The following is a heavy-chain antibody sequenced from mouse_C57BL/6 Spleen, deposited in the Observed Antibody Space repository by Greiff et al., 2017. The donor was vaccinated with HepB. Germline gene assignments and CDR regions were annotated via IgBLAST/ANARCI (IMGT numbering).Heavy chain of an antibody. CDR1: GYAFSSSW. D-gene: IGHD2-1*01. V-gene: IGHV1-82*01. J-gene: IGHJ4*01. CDR2: IYPGDGDT. CDR3: ARERGILYGNYDAMDY. Sequence: VQLQHSGPELVKPGASVKISCKASGYAFSSSWMNWVKQRPGKGLEWIGRIYPGDGDTNYNGKFKGKATLTADKSSSTAYMQLSSLTSEDSAVYFWARERGILYGNYDAMDYWGQGTSVTVSS.